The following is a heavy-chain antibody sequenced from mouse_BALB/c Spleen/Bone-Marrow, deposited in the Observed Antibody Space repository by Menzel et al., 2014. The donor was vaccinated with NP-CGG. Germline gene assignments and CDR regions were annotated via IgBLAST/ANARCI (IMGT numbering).Heavy chain of an antibody. Sequence: EVKLMESGPGQVKPSQTVSLTCTVTGISITTGNYRWSWIRQFPGNKLEWIGYIYYSGTITYNPSLTSRTTITRDTSKTQFFLEMNSLTAEDTATYYCARYGNYFDYWGQGTTLTVSS. CDR1: GISITTGNYR. D-gene: IGHD2-1*01. CDR3: ARYGNYFDY. CDR2: IYYSGTI. V-gene: IGHV3-5*02. J-gene: IGHJ2*01.